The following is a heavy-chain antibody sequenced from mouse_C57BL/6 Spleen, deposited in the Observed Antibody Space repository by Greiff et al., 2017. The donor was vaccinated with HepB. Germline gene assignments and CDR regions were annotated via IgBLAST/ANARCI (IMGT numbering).Heavy chain of an antibody. V-gene: IGHV1-20*01. J-gene: IGHJ3*01. D-gene: IGHD1-1*01. CDR1: GYSFTGYF. CDR3: ARVDYGSSYKTWFAY. CDR2: INPYNGDT. Sequence: VQLQQSGPELVKPGDSVKISCKASGYSFTGYFMNWVMQSHGKSLEWIGRINPYNGDTFYNQKFKGKATLTVDKSSSTAHMELRSLTSEDSAVYYCARVDYGSSYKTWFAYWGQGTLVTVSA.